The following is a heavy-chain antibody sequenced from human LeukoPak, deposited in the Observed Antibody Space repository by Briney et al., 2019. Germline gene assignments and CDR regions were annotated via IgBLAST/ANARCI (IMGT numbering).Heavy chain of an antibody. J-gene: IGHJ4*02. D-gene: IGHD3-9*01. CDR1: GGTFSSYA. Sequence: ASVKVSCKASGGTFSSYAISWVRQAPGQGLEWMGGIIPIFGTANYAQKFRGRVTITADESTSTAYMELSSLRSEDTAVYYCARVGVEGYFDWLLNYWGQGTLVTVSS. CDR3: ARVGVEGYFDWLLNY. V-gene: IGHV1-69*13. CDR2: IIPIFGTA.